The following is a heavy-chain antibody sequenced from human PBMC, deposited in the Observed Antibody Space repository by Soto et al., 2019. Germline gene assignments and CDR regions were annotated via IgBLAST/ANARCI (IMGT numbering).Heavy chain of an antibody. Sequence: QLHLVQSGAEVKKAGSSVKVSCKASGGTVSSYAITWVRQAPGKGLEWMGVFIPIFVSAHYAPKFQGRITITADESTSTAYMELSGLTSEDTAIYYXXXDVSSDTTGFRGYDLWGQGTQVTVSS. CDR1: GGTVSSYA. CDR2: FIPIFVSA. V-gene: IGHV1-69*01. J-gene: IGHJ4*02. CDR3: XXDVSSDTTGFRGYDL. D-gene: IGHD3-10*01.